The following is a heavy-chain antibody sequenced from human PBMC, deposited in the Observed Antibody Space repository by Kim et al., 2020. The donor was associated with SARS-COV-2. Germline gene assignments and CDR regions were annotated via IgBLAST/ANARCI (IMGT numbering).Heavy chain of an antibody. Sequence: GGSLRLSCAASGFTFSDYYMSWIRQAPGKGLEWVSYISSSSSYTNYADSVKGRFTISRDNAKNSLYLQMNSLRAEDTAVYYCARVARWLEVAATFDYWGQGTLVTVYS. J-gene: IGHJ4*02. V-gene: IGHV3-11*05. CDR1: GFTFSDYY. CDR3: ARVARWLEVAATFDY. D-gene: IGHD2-15*01. CDR2: ISSSSSYT.